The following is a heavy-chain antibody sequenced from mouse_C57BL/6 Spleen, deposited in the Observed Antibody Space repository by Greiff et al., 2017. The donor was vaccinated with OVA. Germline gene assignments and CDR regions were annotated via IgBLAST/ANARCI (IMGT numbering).Heavy chain of an antibody. CDR3: ARFPIYYYGSSYVDFDY. D-gene: IGHD1-1*01. J-gene: IGHJ2*01. CDR2: IYPGSGST. Sequence: QVQLQQPGAELVKPGASVKMSCKASGYTFTSYWITWVKQRPGQGLEWIGDIYPGSGSTNYNEKFKSKATLTVDTSSSTAYMQLSSLTSEDSAVYYCARFPIYYYGSSYVDFDYWGQGTTLTVSS. V-gene: IGHV1-55*01. CDR1: GYTFTSYW.